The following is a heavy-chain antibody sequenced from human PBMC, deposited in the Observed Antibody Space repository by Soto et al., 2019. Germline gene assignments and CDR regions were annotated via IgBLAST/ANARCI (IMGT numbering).Heavy chain of an antibody. CDR1: GGPISSDNYY. Sequence: PSETLSLTCTVSGGPISSDNYYWSWIRQPPGKGLEWIGYIYYSGGTYYNPSLQSRVTISVDTSRNQFSLKLSSVTAADTGVYYCAREVLRYFDFNYHYYGMDVWGQGTTVTVSS. V-gene: IGHV4-30-4*01. D-gene: IGHD3-9*01. J-gene: IGHJ6*02. CDR2: IYYSGGT. CDR3: AREVLRYFDFNYHYYGMDV.